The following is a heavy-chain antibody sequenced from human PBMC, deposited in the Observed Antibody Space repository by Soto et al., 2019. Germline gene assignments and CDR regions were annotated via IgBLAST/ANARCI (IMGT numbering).Heavy chain of an antibody. D-gene: IGHD2-15*01. Sequence: QVQLVESGGGVVQPGRSLRLSCAASGFTFSSYAMHWVRQAPGKGLEWVAVISYDGSNKYYADSVKGRFTISRDNSKNTLYLQMNSLRAEDTAVSYCARVTGGGIDYWGQGTLVTVSS. CDR3: ARVTGGGIDY. V-gene: IGHV3-30-3*01. CDR1: GFTFSSYA. CDR2: ISYDGSNK. J-gene: IGHJ4*02.